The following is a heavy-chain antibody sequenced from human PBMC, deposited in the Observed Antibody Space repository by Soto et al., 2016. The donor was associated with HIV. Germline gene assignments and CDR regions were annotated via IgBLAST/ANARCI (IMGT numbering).Heavy chain of an antibody. CDR2: ISVYNGNR. CDR1: GYTFNTYG. J-gene: IGHJ4*02. Sequence: QVHLVQSGAEVKQPGASVKVSCKASGYTFNTYGINWVRQAPGQGLEWIGWISVYNGNRDYAQKFQGRVTMTTDTSTTTAYMELRSLRSDDTAVYYCAREEIYGDYYSDYWGQGTWSPSPQ. CDR3: AREEIYGDYYSDY. D-gene: IGHD4-17*01. V-gene: IGHV1-18*01.